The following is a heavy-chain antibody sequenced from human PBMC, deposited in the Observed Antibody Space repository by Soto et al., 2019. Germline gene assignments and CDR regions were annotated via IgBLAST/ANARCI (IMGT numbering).Heavy chain of an antibody. J-gene: IGHJ6*02. Sequence: LSETLSLTCNVSGGSMSSYFWSWIRQPAGKGLEWIGRIYSSGSTNYNPSLKSRVTMSIDTSKNQFSLKLSSVTAADTAVYFCARVKTVDYYGMGVWGQGTTVTVSS. CDR1: GGSMSSYF. V-gene: IGHV4-4*07. CDR2: IYSSGST. CDR3: ARVKTVDYYGMGV.